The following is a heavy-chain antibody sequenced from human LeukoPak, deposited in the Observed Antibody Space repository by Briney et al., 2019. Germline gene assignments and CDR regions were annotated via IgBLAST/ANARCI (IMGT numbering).Heavy chain of an antibody. CDR3: ARDQVGPED. V-gene: IGHV3-7*01. Sequence: GGSLRLSCAVSGFTFSGFWMSWVRQAPGKGLEWVANINQDGTERYYVDSVKGRFTISRDNAESSLYLQMNSLRVEDTAVYYCARDQVGPEDWGQGTLVTVSS. D-gene: IGHD1-26*01. CDR2: INQDGTER. J-gene: IGHJ4*02. CDR1: GFTFSGFW.